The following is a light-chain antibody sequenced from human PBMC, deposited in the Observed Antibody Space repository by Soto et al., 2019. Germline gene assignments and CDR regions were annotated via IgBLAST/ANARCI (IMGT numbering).Light chain of an antibody. CDR3: QQHANWPPT. J-gene: IGKJ1*01. V-gene: IGKV3-11*01. Sequence: EIVLTQSPATLSLSPGERATLSCRASQRISTYLAWYQEKPGQAPRLLIYDTFNRASGISARFSASGSGTEFSLTISSVEPEDFAVYYCQQHANWPPTFGQGTKVEI. CDR1: QRISTY. CDR2: DTF.